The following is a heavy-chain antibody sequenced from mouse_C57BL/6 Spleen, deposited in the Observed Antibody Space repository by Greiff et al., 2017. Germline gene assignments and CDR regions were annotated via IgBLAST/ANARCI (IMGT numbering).Heavy chain of an antibody. J-gene: IGHJ2*01. CDR2: ISYDGSN. CDR3: AREGY. Sequence: EVQRVESGPGLVKPSQSLSLTCSVTGYSITSGYYWNWIRQRPGNKLEWMGYISYDGSNNYNPSLKNRISITRDTSKNQFFLKLNSVTTEDTATYYCAREGYWGQGTTLTVSS. CDR1: GYSITSGYY. V-gene: IGHV3-6*01.